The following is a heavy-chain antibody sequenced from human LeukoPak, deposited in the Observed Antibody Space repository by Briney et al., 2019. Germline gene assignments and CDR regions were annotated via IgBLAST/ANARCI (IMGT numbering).Heavy chain of an antibody. CDR1: GGSISSYY. J-gene: IGHJ5*02. Sequence: KSSETLSLTCTVSGGSISSYYWSWIRQPPGKGLEWIGYIYYSGSTNYNPSLKSRVTISVDTSKNQFSLKLRSVTAADTAVYYCASGGYCSSTSCYPNWFDPWGQGTLVTVSS. CDR2: IYYSGST. D-gene: IGHD2-2*01. V-gene: IGHV4-59*01. CDR3: ASGGYCSSTSCYPNWFDP.